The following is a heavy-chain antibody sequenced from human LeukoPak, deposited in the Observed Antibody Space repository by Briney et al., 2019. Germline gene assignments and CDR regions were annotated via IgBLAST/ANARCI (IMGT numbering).Heavy chain of an antibody. Sequence: SETLSLTCSVSGGSMSSYYWSWIRQPPGRGLEWIGHIYNSGSTNYNPSLKSRVTISADTSKNQFSLKLTSVTAADTAVYYCARSRSFSITCYNPWGQGTTVTVSS. CDR2: IYNSGST. J-gene: IGHJ6*02. V-gene: IGHV4-4*09. CDR3: ARSRSFSITCYNP. D-gene: IGHD3-3*02. CDR1: GGSMSSYY.